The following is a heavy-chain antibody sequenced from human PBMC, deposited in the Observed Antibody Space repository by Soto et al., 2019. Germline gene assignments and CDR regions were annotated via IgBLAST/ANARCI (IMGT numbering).Heavy chain of an antibody. CDR2: ISVSGGTT. Sequence: GGSLRLSCAASGFTFRNYAMNWVRQAPGKGLEWVSGISVSGGTTYYADSVKGRFTVSRDNSKNTVFLQMNSLRAEDTAVYFCAKGMYYYDSSGYRFFDCWGQGTLVTVSS. CDR3: AKGMYYYDSSGYRFFDC. CDR1: GFTFRNYA. J-gene: IGHJ4*02. D-gene: IGHD3-22*01. V-gene: IGHV3-23*01.